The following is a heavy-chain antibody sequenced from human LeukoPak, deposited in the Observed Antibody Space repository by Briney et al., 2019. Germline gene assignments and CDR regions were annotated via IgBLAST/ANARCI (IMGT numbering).Heavy chain of an antibody. V-gene: IGHV3-30-3*01. CDR1: GFTFSSYA. J-gene: IGHJ4*02. Sequence: PGGSLRLSCAASGFTFSSYAMHWVRQAPGKGLEWVAVISYDGSNKYYADSVKGRFTISRDNSKNTLYLQMNSLRAEDTAVYYCARDPQARFDYWGQGTLVTVSS. CDR2: ISYDGSNK. CDR3: ARDPQARFDY.